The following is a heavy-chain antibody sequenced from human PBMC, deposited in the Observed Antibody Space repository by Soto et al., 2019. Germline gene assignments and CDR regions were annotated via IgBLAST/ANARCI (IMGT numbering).Heavy chain of an antibody. J-gene: IGHJ4*02. CDR3: AREMYSNGYSPFDN. D-gene: IGHD3-22*01. CDR1: GGSLCGYF. CDR2: IYYSGSS. V-gene: IGHV4-59*01. Sequence: SETLSLTCTVTGGSLCGYFWGWIRQPPGKGPKWFGYIYYSGSSSYTPSLKNRATMSVDTTKNQISVKLRSVTAADTTVYYCAREMYSNGYSPFDNWGQGTVVTISS.